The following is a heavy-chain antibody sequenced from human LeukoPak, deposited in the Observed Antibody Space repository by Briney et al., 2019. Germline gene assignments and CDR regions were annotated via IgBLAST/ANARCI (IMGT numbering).Heavy chain of an antibody. CDR3: ARAPSGIAAAGPGAFDI. J-gene: IGHJ3*02. V-gene: IGHV4-59*01. CDR2: IYYSGST. Sequence: SETLSLTCTVSGGSISSYYWSWIRQPPGKGLEWIGYIYYSGSTNYNPSLKSRVTISVDTSKNQFSLKLSSVTAADTAVYYCARAPSGIAAAGPGAFDIWGQGTMVTVSS. CDR1: GGSISSYY. D-gene: IGHD6-13*01.